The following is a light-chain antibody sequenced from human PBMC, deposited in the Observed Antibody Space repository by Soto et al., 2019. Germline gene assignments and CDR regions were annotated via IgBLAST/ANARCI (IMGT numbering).Light chain of an antibody. CDR1: SSDVGGYNY. Sequence: QSALTQPASVSGSPGQSITISCTGTSSDVGGYNYVSWYQQHPGKAPKLMIYEVSNRPSGVSNRFSGSKSGNTASLTISGLQAEDEADYYCSSYTTISTLEVFGGETKVTVL. CDR3: SSYTTISTLEV. J-gene: IGLJ3*02. V-gene: IGLV2-14*01. CDR2: EVS.